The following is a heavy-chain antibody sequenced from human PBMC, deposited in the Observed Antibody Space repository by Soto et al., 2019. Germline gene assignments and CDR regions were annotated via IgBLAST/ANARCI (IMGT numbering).Heavy chain of an antibody. D-gene: IGHD5-18*01. J-gene: IGHJ4*02. CDR2: IIPIFGTA. CDR1: GGTFSSYA. V-gene: IGHV1-69*13. CDR3: AREGYSYGDLPYFDY. Sequence: GASVKVSCKASGGTFSSYAISWVRQAPGQGLEWMGGIIPIFGTANYAQKFQGRVTITADESTSTAYTELSSLRSEDTAVYYCAREGYSYGDLPYFDYWGQGTLVTVSS.